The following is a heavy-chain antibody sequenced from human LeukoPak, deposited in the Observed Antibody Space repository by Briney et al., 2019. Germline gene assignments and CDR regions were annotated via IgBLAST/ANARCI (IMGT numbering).Heavy chain of an antibody. V-gene: IGHV1-24*01. CDR2: FDPEDGET. D-gene: IGHD6-13*01. Sequence: ASVKVSCKVSGYTLTELSMHWVRQAPGKGLEWMGGFDPEDGETIYAQKFQGRVTMTRDTSTSTVYMELSSLRSEDTAVYYCARDHSPGIAAAGNYWGQGTLVTVSS. CDR1: GYTLTELS. J-gene: IGHJ4*02. CDR3: ARDHSPGIAAAGNY.